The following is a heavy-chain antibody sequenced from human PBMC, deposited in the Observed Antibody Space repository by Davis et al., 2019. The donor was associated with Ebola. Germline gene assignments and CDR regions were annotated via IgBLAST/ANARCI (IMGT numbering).Heavy chain of an antibody. CDR1: GGSISSYY. CDR2: INHSGST. D-gene: IGHD2-2*02. V-gene: IGHV4-34*01. CDR3: ARGYCSSTSCYMRYYYYGMDV. Sequence: SETLSLTCTVSGGSISSYYWSWIRQPPGKGLEWIGEINHSGSTNYNPSLKSRVTISVDTSKNQFSLKLSSVTAADTAVYYCARGYCSSTSCYMRYYYYGMDVWGQGTTVTVSS. J-gene: IGHJ6*02.